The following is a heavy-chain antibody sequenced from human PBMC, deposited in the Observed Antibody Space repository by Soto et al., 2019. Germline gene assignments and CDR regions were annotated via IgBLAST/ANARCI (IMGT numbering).Heavy chain of an antibody. Sequence: QVQLVQSGAEVKKPGSSVKVSCKASGDTFTSYAFSWVRQAPGQGLEWMGGIITMFGTPNNAQKFQGRLTITADKSTSTVYMELSGLKSEDTAVYFCARNGVAGMDYWGQGTRVTVSS. D-gene: IGHD3-3*01. V-gene: IGHV1-69*06. J-gene: IGHJ4*02. CDR2: IITMFGTP. CDR1: GDTFTSYA. CDR3: ARNGVAGMDY.